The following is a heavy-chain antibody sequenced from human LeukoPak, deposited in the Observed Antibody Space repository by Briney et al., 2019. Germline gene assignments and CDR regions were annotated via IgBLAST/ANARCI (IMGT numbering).Heavy chain of an antibody. CDR1: GGSISSYY. V-gene: IGHV4-4*07. Sequence: SETLSLTCTVSGGSISSYYWSWIRQPAGKGLEWIGRIYTSGSTNYNPSLKSRVTMSVDTSKNQFSLKLSSVTAADTAVYYCARFFAYYDFWSGYYFLGYFDYWGQGTLVTVSS. CDR2: IYTSGST. J-gene: IGHJ4*02. CDR3: ARFFAYYDFWSGYYFLGYFDY. D-gene: IGHD3-3*01.